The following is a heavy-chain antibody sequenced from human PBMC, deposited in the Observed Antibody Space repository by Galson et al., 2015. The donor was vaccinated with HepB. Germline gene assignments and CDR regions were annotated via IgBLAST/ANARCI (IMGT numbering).Heavy chain of an antibody. D-gene: IGHD3/OR15-3a*01. V-gene: IGHV4-39*02. J-gene: IGHJ4*02. Sequence: SETLSLTCNVSGDSISSSNYYWAWIRQPPGKGLEWIATIYHRGDTYYNPSLQHRVTISIDTSRNEFYLKVKSGTAADTAVYYCARDRYSHNLDAEYWGQGTLVTVSS. CDR3: ARDRYSHNLDAEY. CDR2: IYHRGDT. CDR1: GDSISSSNYY.